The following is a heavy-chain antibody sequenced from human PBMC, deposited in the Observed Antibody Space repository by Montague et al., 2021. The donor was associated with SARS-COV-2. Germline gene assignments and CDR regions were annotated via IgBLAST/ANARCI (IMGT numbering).Heavy chain of an antibody. CDR1: GDSVSSNSAT. D-gene: IGHD2-21*02. J-gene: IGHJ2*01. CDR2: THYRSKWYN. CDR3: AKAYCGGDCYFHWYFDL. Sequence: CAISGDSVSSNSATWNWNRQSPSRGLEWLGRTHYRSKWYNDYAVSVKSRVIINPDTSNNRISLQLNSVTPEDTAVYYCAKAYCGGDCYFHWYFDLWGRGTLVTVSS. V-gene: IGHV6-1*01.